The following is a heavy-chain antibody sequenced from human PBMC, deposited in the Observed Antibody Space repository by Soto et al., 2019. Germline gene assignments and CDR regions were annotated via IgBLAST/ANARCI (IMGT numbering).Heavy chain of an antibody. V-gene: IGHV4-4*07. D-gene: IGHD3-3*01. J-gene: IGHJ4*02. Sequence: QVQLQESGPGLVKPSETLSLTCTVSGASLNKYYWSWIRQSAGKGPEWIGRVSTSGKIHSTPSLKSRLIVSVDTSKTQFSLKLTSLTAADTAVYYCARDNYDFWSAWPQVFDYWGRGVLVTVSS. CDR1: GASLNKYY. CDR3: ARDNYDFWSAWPQVFDY. CDR2: VSTSGKI.